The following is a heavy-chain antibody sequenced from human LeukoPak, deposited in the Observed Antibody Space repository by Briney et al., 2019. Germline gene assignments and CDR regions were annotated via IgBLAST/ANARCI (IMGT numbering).Heavy chain of an antibody. J-gene: IGHJ3*02. V-gene: IGHV1-69*04. Sequence: ASVKVSCKASGGTFSSYAIGWVRQAPGQGLEWMGRIIPILGIANYAQKFQGRVTITADKSTSTAYMELSSLRSEDTAVYYCANAYYYGSGSRREDAFDIWGQGTMVTVSS. CDR1: GGTFSSYA. CDR2: IIPILGIA. D-gene: IGHD3-10*01. CDR3: ANAYYYGSGSRREDAFDI.